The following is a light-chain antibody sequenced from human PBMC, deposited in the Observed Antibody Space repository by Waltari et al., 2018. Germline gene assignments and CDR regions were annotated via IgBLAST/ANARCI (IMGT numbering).Light chain of an antibody. CDR1: SSNIGAGYD. CDR2: GNS. CDR3: QSYDSSLSGWV. Sequence: QSVLTQPPSASGAPGQRVTISCTGSSSNIGAGYDVPWYQQRPGTAPKLLIYGNSNRPSGVPDRFSGSKSGTSASLAITGLQAEDEADYYCQSYDSSLSGWVFGGGTKLTVL. J-gene: IGLJ3*02. V-gene: IGLV1-40*01.